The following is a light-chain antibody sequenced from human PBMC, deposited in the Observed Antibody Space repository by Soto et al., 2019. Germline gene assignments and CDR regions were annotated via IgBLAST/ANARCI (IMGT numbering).Light chain of an antibody. Sequence: SSELTQPPSVSVSPGQTASITCSGAKLGDKYACWYQQKPGQSPVLVIYPDSKRPSGIPERFSGSNSGNTATLTISGTQAMDEADYYCQAWDSSTYVVFGGGTKLTVL. CDR3: QAWDSSTYVV. J-gene: IGLJ2*01. CDR2: PDS. CDR1: KLGDKY. V-gene: IGLV3-1*01.